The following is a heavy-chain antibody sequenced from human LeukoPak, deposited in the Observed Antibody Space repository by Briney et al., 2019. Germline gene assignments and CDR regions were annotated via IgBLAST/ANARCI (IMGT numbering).Heavy chain of an antibody. CDR1: GFTFSSYE. D-gene: IGHD3-16*01. CDR3: ARLGGGTFDY. Sequence: PGGSLRLSCAASGFTFSSYEMNWVRQAPGKGLEWVSAISGSGGSTYYADSVKGRFTISRDNSKNTLYLQMNSLRAEDTAVYYCARLGGGTFDYWGQGTLVTVSS. CDR2: ISGSGGST. J-gene: IGHJ4*02. V-gene: IGHV3-23*01.